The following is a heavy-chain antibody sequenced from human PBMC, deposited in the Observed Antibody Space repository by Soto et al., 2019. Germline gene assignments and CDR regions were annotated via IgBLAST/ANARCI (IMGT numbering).Heavy chain of an antibody. Sequence: TGGSLRLSCAASGFSFSAYYMSWIRQAPGKGLEWVSYISFNGDVTRYRDSVEGRFTVSRDNAKKSLYLQMNSLRVEDTAVYYCARENGHPGHNYAMDVWGQGTTVTVSS. CDR3: ARENGHPGHNYAMDV. CDR1: GFSFSAYY. D-gene: IGHD2-8*01. CDR2: ISFNGDVT. V-gene: IGHV3-11*01. J-gene: IGHJ6*02.